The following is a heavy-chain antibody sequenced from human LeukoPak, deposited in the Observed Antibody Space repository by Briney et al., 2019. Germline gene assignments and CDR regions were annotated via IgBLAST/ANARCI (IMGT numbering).Heavy chain of an antibody. Sequence: PSETLSLTCAVYGGSFSGYHWSWIRQPPGKGLEWIGEINHSGSTNYNPSLKSRVTISVDTSKNQFSLKLSSATAADAAVYYCARGGGSGRGNWFDPWGQGSLVIVSS. J-gene: IGHJ5*02. CDR1: GGSFSGYH. CDR3: ARGGGSGRGNWFDP. V-gene: IGHV4-34*01. D-gene: IGHD3-10*01. CDR2: INHSGST.